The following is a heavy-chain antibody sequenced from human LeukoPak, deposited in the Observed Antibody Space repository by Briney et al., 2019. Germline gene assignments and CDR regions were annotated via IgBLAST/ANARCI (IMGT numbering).Heavy chain of an antibody. CDR1: GGTFSSYA. J-gene: IGHJ3*02. Sequence: ASVKVSCKASGGTFSSYAISWVRQAPGQGLEWMGGIIPIFGTANYAQKFQGSVTITTDESTSTAYMELSSLRSEDTAVYYCARGTQQWLATSGAFDIWGQGTMVTVSS. CDR3: ARGTQQWLATSGAFDI. V-gene: IGHV1-69*05. CDR2: IIPIFGTA. D-gene: IGHD6-19*01.